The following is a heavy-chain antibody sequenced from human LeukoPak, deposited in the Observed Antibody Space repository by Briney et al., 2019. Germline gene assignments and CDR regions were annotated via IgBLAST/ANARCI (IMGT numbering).Heavy chain of an antibody. CDR3: AKDAYYGSGTYCDY. CDR1: GFTFSSYA. CDR2: ISSDGSEK. Sequence: GGSLRLSCAASGFTFSSYAMHWVRQAPGKGPEWVAVISSDGSEKYYADSVKGRFTISRDNSNSKNTLYLQMNSLRAEDTAVYYCAKDAYYGSGTYCDYWGQGTLVTVSS. D-gene: IGHD3-10*01. V-gene: IGHV3-30*18. J-gene: IGHJ4*02.